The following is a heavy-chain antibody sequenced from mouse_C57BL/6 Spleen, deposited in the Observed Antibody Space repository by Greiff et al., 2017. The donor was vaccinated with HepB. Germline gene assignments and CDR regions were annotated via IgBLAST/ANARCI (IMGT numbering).Heavy chain of an antibody. J-gene: IGHJ2*01. V-gene: IGHV1-82*01. CDR1: GYAFSSSW. CDR2: IYPGDGDT. CDR3: AREFITTVEYFDY. Sequence: VQLQQSGPELVKPGASVKISCKASGYAFSSSWMNWVKQRPGKGLEWIGRIYPGDGDTNYNGKFKGKATLTADKSSSTAYMQLSSLTSEDSAVYFCAREFITTVEYFDYWGQGTTLTVSS. D-gene: IGHD1-1*01.